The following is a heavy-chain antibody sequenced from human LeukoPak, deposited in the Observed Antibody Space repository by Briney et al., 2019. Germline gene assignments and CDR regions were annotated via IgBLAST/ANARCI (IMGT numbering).Heavy chain of an antibody. CDR3: ARDAAPRYSSSPSNFDY. V-gene: IGHV3-21*01. Sequence: GGSLRLSCAASGFTFSSYSMNWVRQAPGKGLEWVSSISSSSYIYYADSVKGRFTISRDNAKNSLYLQMNRLRAEDTAVYYCARDAAPRYSSSPSNFDYWGQGTLVTVSS. J-gene: IGHJ4*02. CDR2: ISSSSYI. D-gene: IGHD6-6*01. CDR1: GFTFSSYS.